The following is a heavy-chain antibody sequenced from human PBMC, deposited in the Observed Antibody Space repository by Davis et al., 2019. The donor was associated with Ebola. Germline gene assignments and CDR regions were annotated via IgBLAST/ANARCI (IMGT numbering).Heavy chain of an antibody. Sequence: MPSETLSLTCTVSGGSIRTHYWSWIRQSPGKGLEWIGYGYYGGRTDYNPSLKSRAIISVDTSKNQFSLKLSSVTAADTAVYYCARGVGATVYFDYWGQGTLVTVSS. D-gene: IGHD1-26*01. CDR1: GGSIRTHY. CDR3: ARGVGATVYFDY. V-gene: IGHV4-59*11. CDR2: GYYGGRT. J-gene: IGHJ4*02.